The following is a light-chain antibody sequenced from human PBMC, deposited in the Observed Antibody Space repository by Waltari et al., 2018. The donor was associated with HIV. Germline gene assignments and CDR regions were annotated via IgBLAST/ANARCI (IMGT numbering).Light chain of an antibody. Sequence: QSALTQPASVSASPGQSITISCTGTSSDVGAYDYVSWYQHHPGKAPKLMISEVSSRPSWVSNRFSGSKSGNTASLTISWLQAEDEADYYCCSYTSSGTLVFGGGTKLTVL. CDR2: EVS. V-gene: IGLV2-14*01. J-gene: IGLJ2*01. CDR3: CSYTSSGTLV. CDR1: SSDVGAYDY.